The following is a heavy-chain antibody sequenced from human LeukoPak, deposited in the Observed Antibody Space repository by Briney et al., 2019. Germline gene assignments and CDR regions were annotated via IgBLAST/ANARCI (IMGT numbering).Heavy chain of an antibody. D-gene: IGHD3-10*01. CDR1: GYTFTSYG. Sequence: ASVKVSCKASGYTFTSYGISWVRQAPGQGLEWMGWINPNSGGTKSAQSFQGRVTMTRDTSINTAYMELSRLTSDDTAVYYCSYLWFGVSDYFDYWGQGTLVTVSS. V-gene: IGHV1-2*02. J-gene: IGHJ4*02. CDR3: SYLWFGVSDYFDY. CDR2: INPNSGGT.